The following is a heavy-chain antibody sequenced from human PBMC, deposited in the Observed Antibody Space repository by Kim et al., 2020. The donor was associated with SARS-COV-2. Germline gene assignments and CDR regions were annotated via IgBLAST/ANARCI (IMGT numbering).Heavy chain of an antibody. CDR2: IDPSDSYT. D-gene: IGHD3-22*01. Sequence: GESLKISCKGSGYSFTSYWISWVRQMPGKGLEWMGRIDPSDSYTNYSPSFQGHVTISADKSISTAYLQWSSLKASDTAMYYCARWPEGSSGYPFEDYWGQGTLVTVSS. CDR3: ARWPEGSSGYPFEDY. CDR1: GYSFTSYW. V-gene: IGHV5-10-1*01. J-gene: IGHJ4*02.